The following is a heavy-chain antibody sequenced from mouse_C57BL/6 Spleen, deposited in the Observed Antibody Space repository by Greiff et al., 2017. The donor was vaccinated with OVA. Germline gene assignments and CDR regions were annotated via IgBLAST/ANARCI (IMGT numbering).Heavy chain of an antibody. J-gene: IGHJ1*03. D-gene: IGHD1-1*01. Sequence: VQLQQSGAELVRPGTSVKVSCKASGYAFTNYLIEWVKQRPGQGLEWIGVINPGSGGTNYNEKFKGKATLTADKSSSTAYMQLSSLTSEDSAVYVCARDYYYGSSGGYFDVWGTGTTVTVSS. CDR2: INPGSGGT. CDR1: GYAFTNYL. CDR3: ARDYYYGSSGGYFDV. V-gene: IGHV1-54*01.